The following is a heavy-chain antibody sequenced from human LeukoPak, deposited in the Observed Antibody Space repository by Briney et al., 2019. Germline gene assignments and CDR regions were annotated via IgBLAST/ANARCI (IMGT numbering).Heavy chain of an antibody. CDR1: AGSISSSGHS. J-gene: IGHJ5*02. D-gene: IGHD6-13*01. V-gene: IGHV4-39*01. CDR3: AQSLGSSDWMGNWFDR. Sequence: SQTLSLTCTVSAGSISSSGHSWGWIRQPPVKGLEWTGTIYYTGRTYYNPSLESRVTISVDTSKNQFSLRLSSVTAADTAVYYCAQSLGSSDWMGNWFDRWGQGMLVTVSS. CDR2: IYYTGRT.